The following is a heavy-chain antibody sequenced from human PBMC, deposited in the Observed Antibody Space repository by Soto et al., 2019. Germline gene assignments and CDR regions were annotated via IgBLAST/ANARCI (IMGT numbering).Heavy chain of an antibody. CDR3: ARALVELERQHSGFDY. CDR2: MKQDGSVK. V-gene: IGHV3-7*04. D-gene: IGHD1-1*01. CDR1: GFTFSSYW. J-gene: IGHJ4*02. Sequence: EVQLVESGGGLVQPGGSLRLSCAASGFTFSSYWMSWVRQAPGKGLEWVTSMKQDGSVKYYVDSVKGRFTISRDNANNSPYLQLNSLRAEDTAVYYCARALVELERQHSGFDYWGQGTLVTVSS.